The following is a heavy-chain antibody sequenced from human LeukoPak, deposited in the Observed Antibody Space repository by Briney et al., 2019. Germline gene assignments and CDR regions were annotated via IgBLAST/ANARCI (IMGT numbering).Heavy chain of an antibody. V-gene: IGHV3-30*18. D-gene: IGHD2-2*01. Sequence: GGSLRLSCAASGFSFSTYGMRWVRQAPGKGLEWVAVISYDGSDQYYADSVKGRFTVSRDNSKNTLYLQMNSLRVEDTAVYYCAKFGCSSTRCYINYWGQGTLVTVSS. CDR1: GFSFSTYG. J-gene: IGHJ4*02. CDR2: ISYDGSDQ. CDR3: AKFGCSSTRCYINY.